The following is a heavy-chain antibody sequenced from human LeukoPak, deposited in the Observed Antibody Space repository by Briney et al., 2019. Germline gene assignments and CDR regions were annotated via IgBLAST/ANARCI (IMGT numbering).Heavy chain of an antibody. Sequence: GGSLRLSCAASGFTFSNYWMSWVRQAPGKGLEWVANIKQDGSEKYYVDSVKGRFTISRDNAKNSLYLQMNSLRAEDTAVYYCARVAFTNFDYWGQGTLVTVSS. D-gene: IGHD1-1*01. CDR1: GFTFSNYW. CDR3: ARVAFTNFDY. V-gene: IGHV3-7*04. CDR2: IKQDGSEK. J-gene: IGHJ4*02.